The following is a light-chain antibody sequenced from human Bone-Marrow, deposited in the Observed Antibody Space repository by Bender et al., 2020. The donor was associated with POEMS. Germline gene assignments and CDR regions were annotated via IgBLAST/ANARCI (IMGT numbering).Light chain of an antibody. Sequence: QSALTQPASVSGSPGQSITISCTGTIHDVGGYDYVSWCQQHPGKAPKLMIYDVNKRPSGVPDRFSGSKSGNTASLTISGLQAEDEADYYCCSYAGSYTYVFGTGTKVTVL. J-gene: IGLJ1*01. V-gene: IGLV2-11*01. CDR2: DVN. CDR1: IHDVGGYDY. CDR3: CSYAGSYTYV.